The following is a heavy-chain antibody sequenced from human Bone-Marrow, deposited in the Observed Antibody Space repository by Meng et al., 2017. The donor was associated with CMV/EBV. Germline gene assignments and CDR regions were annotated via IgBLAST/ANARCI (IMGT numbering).Heavy chain of an antibody. V-gene: IGHV3-30-3*01. CDR1: GFTFSSYA. CDR3: ARGRYSSSWLFWSWFDP. CDR2: ISYDGSNK. D-gene: IGHD6-13*01. J-gene: IGHJ5*02. Sequence: GGSLRLSCAASGFTFSSYAMHWVRQAPGKGLEWVAVISYDGSNKYYADSVKGRFTISRDNSKNTLYLQMNSLRAEDTAVYYCARGRYSSSWLFWSWFDPWGQGTLVTFSS.